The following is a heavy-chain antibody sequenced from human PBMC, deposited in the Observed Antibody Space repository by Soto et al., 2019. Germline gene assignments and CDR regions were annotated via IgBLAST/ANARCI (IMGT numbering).Heavy chain of an antibody. CDR3: ARVATAMTYDF. J-gene: IGHJ4*02. V-gene: IGHV3-30*04. CDR1: GFSLSTNT. CDR2: ISNDGRRK. Sequence: PXGSLRLSCAASGFSLSTNTMHWVRQVPGKGLEWVASISNDGRRKYYADFVKGRFTISRDTANNILYLEMNSLRAEDTSLYYCARVATAMTYDFWGQGTQVTVPQ. D-gene: IGHD2-21*02.